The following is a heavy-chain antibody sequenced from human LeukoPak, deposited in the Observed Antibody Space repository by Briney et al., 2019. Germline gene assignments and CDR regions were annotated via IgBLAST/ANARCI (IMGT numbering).Heavy chain of an antibody. J-gene: IGHJ4*02. Sequence: GGSLRLSCAASGFTFSSYAMHWVRQAPGKGLEWVAVISYDGSNKYYADSVKGRFTISRDNSKNTLYLQMNSLRAEDTAVYYCARGYCSGGSCYRGYYFDYWGQGTLVTVSS. CDR1: GFTFSSYA. D-gene: IGHD2-15*01. CDR2: ISYDGSNK. V-gene: IGHV3-30*04. CDR3: ARGYCSGGSCYRGYYFDY.